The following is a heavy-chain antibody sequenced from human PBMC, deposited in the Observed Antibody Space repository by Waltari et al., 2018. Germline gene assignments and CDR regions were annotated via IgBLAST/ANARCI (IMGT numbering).Heavy chain of an antibody. V-gene: IGHV7-4-1*02. CDR2: STTNPGHQ. Sequence: QVQLAQSGSELKKPGASVKISCKASGYTFTDYAIHWVRQAPGQGLALMGWSTTNPGHQTYAQGFTGRFVCSLHTSVSSAYLQSTSLKTKDSSVYYCAREVVPPHTIVVNWFDPWGQGTLVTVSS. CDR1: GYTFTDYA. CDR3: AREVVPPHTIVVNWFDP. D-gene: IGHD2-8*01. J-gene: IGHJ5*02.